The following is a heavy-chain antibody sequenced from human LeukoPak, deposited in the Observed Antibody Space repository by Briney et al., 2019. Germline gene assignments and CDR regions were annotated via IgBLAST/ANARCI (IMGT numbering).Heavy chain of an antibody. D-gene: IGHD2-15*01. J-gene: IGHJ4*02. Sequence: SVKVSCTAFGGTFSSYAISWVRQAPGQGLEWMGGIIPIFGTANYAQKFQGRVTITADKSTSTAYMELSSLRSEDTAVYYCARVAGYCSGGSCNSDYWGQGTLVTVSS. V-gene: IGHV1-69*06. CDR2: IIPIFGTA. CDR3: ARVAGYCSGGSCNSDY. CDR1: GGTFSSYA.